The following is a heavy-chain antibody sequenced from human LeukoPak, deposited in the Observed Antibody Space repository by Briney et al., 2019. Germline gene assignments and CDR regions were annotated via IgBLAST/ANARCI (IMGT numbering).Heavy chain of an antibody. CDR2: ISGRGGST. J-gene: IGHJ4*02. V-gene: IGHV3-23*01. CDR3: ARETPTDYGDYQPFDY. D-gene: IGHD4-17*01. Sequence: PGGSLRLSCAAAGFTFSSYAMSWVRQAPGRGLEWVSAISGRGGSTYYADSVKRGFTISRDNSKNTLYLQMKSLTAEDMAVYYCARETPTDYGDYQPFDYWGQGTLVTVSS. CDR1: GFTFSSYA.